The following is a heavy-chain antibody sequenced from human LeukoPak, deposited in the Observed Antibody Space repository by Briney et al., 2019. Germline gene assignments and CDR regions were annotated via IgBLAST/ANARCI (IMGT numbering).Heavy chain of an antibody. Sequence: ASVKVSCKASGYTFTGFYMHWVRQAPGQGLERMGWITPNSGGTNYAQKFQGRVTMTRDTSISTAYMELSRLRSDDTAVYYCARETDIVVVVAASPGLVYWGQGTLVTVSS. J-gene: IGHJ4*02. CDR3: ARETDIVVVVAASPGLVY. V-gene: IGHV1-2*02. CDR1: GYTFTGFY. D-gene: IGHD2-15*01. CDR2: ITPNSGGT.